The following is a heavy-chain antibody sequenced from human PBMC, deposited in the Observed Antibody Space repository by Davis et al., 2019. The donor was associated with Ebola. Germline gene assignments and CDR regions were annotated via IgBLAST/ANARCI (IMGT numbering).Heavy chain of an antibody. V-gene: IGHV4-34*01. Sequence: PSETLSLTCAVYGGSFSGYYWSWIRQPPGKGLEWIGEINHSGSTYYNPSLKSRVTISVDTSKNQFSLKLSSVTAADTAVYYCARDWPVDYYDSSGYNFDYWGQGTLVTVSS. J-gene: IGHJ4*02. CDR2: INHSGST. CDR3: ARDWPVDYYDSSGYNFDY. CDR1: GGSFSGYY. D-gene: IGHD3-22*01.